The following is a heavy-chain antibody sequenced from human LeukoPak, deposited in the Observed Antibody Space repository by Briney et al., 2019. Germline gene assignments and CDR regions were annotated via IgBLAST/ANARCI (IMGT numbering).Heavy chain of an antibody. V-gene: IGHV4-30-4*08. CDR2: IYYSGST. Sequence: SETLSLTCTVSGGSISSGDYYWSWIRQPPGKGLEWIGYIYYSGSTYYNPSLKSRVTISVDTSKNQFSLKLSSVTAADTAVYYCARGKELLWFGELFGWFDPWGQGTLVTVSS. CDR1: GGSISSGDYY. CDR3: ARGKELLWFGELFGWFDP. J-gene: IGHJ5*02. D-gene: IGHD3-10*01.